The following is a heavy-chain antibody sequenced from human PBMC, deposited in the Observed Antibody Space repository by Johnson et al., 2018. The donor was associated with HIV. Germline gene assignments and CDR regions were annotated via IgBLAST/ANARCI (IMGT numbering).Heavy chain of an antibody. CDR1: GFTFDDYA. CDR2: ISWDGGNK. CDR3: ASASTVVDAFDI. J-gene: IGHJ3*02. D-gene: IGHD4-23*01. Sequence: VQLVESGGGLVQPGRSLRLSCAASGFTFDDYAMHWVRQAPGKGLEWVSAISWDGGNKCSADSVKGRFTISRDNANNSLYLHMNSMRAEDKALYYCASASTVVDAFDIWGQGTMVTVSS. V-gene: IGHV3-9*01.